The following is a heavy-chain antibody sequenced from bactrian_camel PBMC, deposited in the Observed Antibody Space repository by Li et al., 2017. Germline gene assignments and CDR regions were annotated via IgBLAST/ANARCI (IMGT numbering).Heavy chain of an antibody. CDR3: AAGGSPAATLRLSKFGY. V-gene: IGHV3S53*01. CDR2: HGTDGST. Sequence: VQLVESGGGSVQAGGSLKLSCSAAGSASGYMSSMYCAGWFRQAPGKEREGVAAHGTDGSTMYDDSVKGRFTISSNHAKNMLYLQMNNLIPEDTAMYYCAAGGSPAATLRLSKFGYWGQGTQVTVS. J-gene: IGHJ6*01. D-gene: IGHD4*01. CDR1: GYMSSMYC.